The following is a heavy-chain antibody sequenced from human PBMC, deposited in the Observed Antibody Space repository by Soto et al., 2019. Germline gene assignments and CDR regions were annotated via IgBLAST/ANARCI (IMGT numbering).Heavy chain of an antibody. CDR2: IYYSGST. V-gene: IGHV4-30-4*01. J-gene: IGHJ5*02. Sequence: PSETLSLTXTVSGGSISSGDYYWSWIRQPPGKGLEWIGYIYYSGSTYYNPSLKSRVTISVDTSKNQFSLKLSSVTAADTAVYYCARGGYSSSWYSDNWFDPWGQGTLVTVSS. D-gene: IGHD6-13*01. CDR1: GGSISSGDYY. CDR3: ARGGYSSSWYSDNWFDP.